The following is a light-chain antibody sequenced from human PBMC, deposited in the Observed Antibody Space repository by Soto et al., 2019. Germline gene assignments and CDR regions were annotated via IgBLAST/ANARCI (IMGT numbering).Light chain of an antibody. CDR3: SSYTTNTNLI. J-gene: IGLJ2*01. V-gene: IGLV2-14*01. Sequence: QSALTQPASVSGSPGQSITISCTGTSSDIGAYNYVSWYQQHPGKAPKLMIYDVTYRPSGVSNRFSGSKSGNTASLTISGLQAEDEADYYCSSYTTNTNLIFGGGTQLTVL. CDR1: SSDIGAYNY. CDR2: DVT.